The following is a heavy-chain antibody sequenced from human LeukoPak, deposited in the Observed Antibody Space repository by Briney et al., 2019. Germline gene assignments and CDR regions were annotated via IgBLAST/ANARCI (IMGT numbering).Heavy chain of an antibody. V-gene: IGHV3-74*01. J-gene: IGHJ4*02. D-gene: IGHD3-3*01. Sequence: GGSLRLSCAASGFTFSSYWMHWVRQAPGKGLVWVSRINTDGSSTSYADSVKGRFTISRDNAKNTLYLQMNSLRAEDTAVYYCARDYFWSGFGAFDYWGQGTLVTVSS. CDR3: ARDYFWSGFGAFDY. CDR1: GFTFSSYW. CDR2: INTDGSST.